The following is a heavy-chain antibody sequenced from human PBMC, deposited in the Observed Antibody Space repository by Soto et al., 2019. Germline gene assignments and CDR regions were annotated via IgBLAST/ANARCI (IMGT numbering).Heavy chain of an antibody. V-gene: IGHV3-48*02. CDR3: AREGTRGGFLNWFDP. J-gene: IGHJ5*02. CDR2: IISSSSTI. CDR1: GFTFSSYS. D-gene: IGHD3-10*01. Sequence: EVQLVESGGGLVQPGGSLRLSCAASGFTFSSYSMNWVRQAPGKGLEWVSYIISSSSTIYYADSVKGRFTISRDNAKNSLYLQMNSLRDEDTAVYYCAREGTRGGFLNWFDPWGQGTLVTVSS.